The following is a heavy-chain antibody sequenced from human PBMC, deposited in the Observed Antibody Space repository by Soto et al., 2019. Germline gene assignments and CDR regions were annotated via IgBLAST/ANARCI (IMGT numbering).Heavy chain of an antibody. D-gene: IGHD2-21*01. CDR3: ARDFYPVAYFFDY. V-gene: IGHV1-18*04. J-gene: IGHJ4*02. CDR1: GYTFTNHG. Sequence: ASVKVSCKASGYTFTNHGISWVRQAPGQGLEWVGWVSGYNDKTKSAQKFQGRVTMTTDTSTSTAYMELRSLRSDDTAVYYCARDFYPVAYFFDYWGQGTLVTVSS. CDR2: VSGYNDKT.